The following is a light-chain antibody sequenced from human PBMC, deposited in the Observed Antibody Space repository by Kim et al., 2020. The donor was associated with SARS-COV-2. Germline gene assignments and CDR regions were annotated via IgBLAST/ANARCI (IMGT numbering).Light chain of an antibody. Sequence: SPGAGATLSCRASQSVSSSYLAWYQQKPGQAPRLLIYGASSRATGIPDRFSGSGSGTDFTLTISRLEPEDFAVYYCQQYGSSPPLTFGGGTKVEI. CDR2: GAS. CDR1: QSVSSSY. V-gene: IGKV3-20*01. CDR3: QQYGSSPPLT. J-gene: IGKJ4*01.